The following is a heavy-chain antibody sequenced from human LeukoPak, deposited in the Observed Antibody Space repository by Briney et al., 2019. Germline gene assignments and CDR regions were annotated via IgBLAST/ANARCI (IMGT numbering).Heavy chain of an antibody. CDR2: ISYDGSNK. J-gene: IGHJ5*02. Sequence: PGGSLRLSCAASGFTFSSYGMHWVRQAPGKGLEWVAVISYDGSNKYYADSVKGRFTISRDNSKNTLYLQMNSLRAEDTAVYYCARDSKWVIWIQLFDYQNWFDPWGQGTLVTVSS. CDR1: GFTFSSYG. D-gene: IGHD5-18*01. V-gene: IGHV3-30*03. CDR3: ARDSKWVIWIQLFDYQNWFDP.